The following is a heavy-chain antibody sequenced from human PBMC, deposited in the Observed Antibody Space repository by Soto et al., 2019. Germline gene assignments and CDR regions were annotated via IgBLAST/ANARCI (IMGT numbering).Heavy chain of an antibody. Sequence: GGSLRLSCAASGFTFSSYAMHWVRQAPGKGLEYVSAINTNGGSTYYANSVKGRFTISRDNSKNTLYLQMGSLRAEDMAVYYCARALGYAFDIWGQGTMVT. V-gene: IGHV3-64*01. CDR3: ARALGYAFDI. CDR1: GFTFSSYA. J-gene: IGHJ3*02. D-gene: IGHD7-27*01. CDR2: INTNGGST.